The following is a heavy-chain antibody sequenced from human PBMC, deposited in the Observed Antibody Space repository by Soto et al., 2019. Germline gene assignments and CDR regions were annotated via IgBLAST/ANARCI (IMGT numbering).Heavy chain of an antibody. CDR1: GESFRDYY. Sequence: QVQLQQWGAGLLKPSETLSLTCAVYGESFRDYYWSWIRQPPGKGLEWIGEINHGGRINYNPSLKSRVTISVDTSKNQFSLKLSSVTAADTAVYYCARGGGGNDYVWGSYRPFAFWGQGTLVTVSS. J-gene: IGHJ4*02. CDR2: INHGGRI. D-gene: IGHD3-16*02. V-gene: IGHV4-34*01. CDR3: ARGGGGNDYVWGSYRPFAF.